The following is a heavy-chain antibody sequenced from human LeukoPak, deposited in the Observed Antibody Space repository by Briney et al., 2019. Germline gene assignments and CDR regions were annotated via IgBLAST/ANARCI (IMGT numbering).Heavy chain of an antibody. CDR3: ARSSSSVAYEYFQH. Sequence: SETLSLTCTVSGGSISSYYWSWIRQPAGKGLEWIGRIYTSGSTNYNPSLKSRVTMSVDTSKNQFSLKLSSVTAADTAVYYCARSSSSVAYEYFQHWGQGTLVTVSS. CDR1: GGSISSYY. CDR2: IYTSGST. J-gene: IGHJ1*01. V-gene: IGHV4-4*07. D-gene: IGHD6-6*01.